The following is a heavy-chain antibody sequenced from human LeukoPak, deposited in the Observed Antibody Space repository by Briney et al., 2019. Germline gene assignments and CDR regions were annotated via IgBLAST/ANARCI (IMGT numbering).Heavy chain of an antibody. Sequence: PGGSLRLSCAASGFTFSDYGMSWVRQAPGKGLEWVSSISTTSSYIYYADSMKGRFTISRGNAKNSLYLQMNSLRAEDTAVYYCARHVGISFWGQGTLVTVSS. V-gene: IGHV3-21*01. CDR3: ARHVGISF. CDR1: GFTFSDYG. D-gene: IGHD7-27*01. CDR2: ISTTSSYI. J-gene: IGHJ4*02.